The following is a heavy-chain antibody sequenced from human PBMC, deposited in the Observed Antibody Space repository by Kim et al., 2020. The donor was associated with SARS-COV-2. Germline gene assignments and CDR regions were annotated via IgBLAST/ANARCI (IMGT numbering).Heavy chain of an antibody. Sequence: GGSLRLSCAASGFTFSSYGMHWVRQAPGKGLEWVAVISYDGSNKYYADSVKGRFTISRDNSKNTLYLQMNSLRAEDTAVYYCAKDKHYDILTGYFAFDI. V-gene: IGHV3-30*18. CDR1: GFTFSSYG. CDR3: AKDKHYDILTGYFAFDI. D-gene: IGHD3-9*01. J-gene: IGHJ3*02. CDR2: ISYDGSNK.